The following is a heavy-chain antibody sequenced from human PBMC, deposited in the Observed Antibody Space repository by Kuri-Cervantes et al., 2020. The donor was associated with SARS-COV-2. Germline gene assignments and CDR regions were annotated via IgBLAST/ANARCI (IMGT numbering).Heavy chain of an antibody. Sequence: SETLSLTCAVYGGSFSGYSWSWIRQPPGKGLEWIGEINHSGSTNYNPSLKSRVTISVDTSKNQFSLKLSSVTAADTAVYYCARLRGAVAEGFGYWGQGTLVTVSS. CDR3: ARLRGAVAEGFGY. D-gene: IGHD6-19*01. CDR1: GGSFSGYS. J-gene: IGHJ4*02. V-gene: IGHV4-34*01. CDR2: INHSGST.